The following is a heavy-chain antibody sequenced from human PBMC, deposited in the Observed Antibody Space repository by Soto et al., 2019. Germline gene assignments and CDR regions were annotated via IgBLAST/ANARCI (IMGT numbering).Heavy chain of an antibody. Sequence: GGSLRLSCAASGFTFSRYNMNWVRQAPGKGLEWVSYISSSSTTIYYADSVKGRFTISRDNAKNSLYLQMNSLRDEDTAVYYCARDTAYCGGDCDLFDYWGQGILVTVSS. J-gene: IGHJ4*02. CDR3: ARDTAYCGGDCDLFDY. V-gene: IGHV3-48*02. CDR1: GFTFSRYN. D-gene: IGHD2-21*02. CDR2: ISSSSTTI.